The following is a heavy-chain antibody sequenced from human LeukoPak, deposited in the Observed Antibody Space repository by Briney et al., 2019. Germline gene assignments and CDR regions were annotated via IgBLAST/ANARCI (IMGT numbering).Heavy chain of an antibody. V-gene: IGHV5-51*01. CDR1: GYRFTRYW. D-gene: IGHD2-8*02. J-gene: IGHJ4*02. Sequence: GESLKISRKGSGYRFTRYWIGWVRQIPGKGLEWMGIIYPGDSDTRYSPSFEGQVTIPPDQSIRTAYLQWGSLKASDTAMYYCSRHTVGYGHWGQGTLVTVSS. CDR2: IYPGDSDT. CDR3: SRHTVGYGH.